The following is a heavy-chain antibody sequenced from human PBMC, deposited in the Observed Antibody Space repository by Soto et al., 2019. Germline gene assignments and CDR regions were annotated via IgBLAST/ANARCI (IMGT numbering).Heavy chain of an antibody. CDR1: GGTFSSYA. D-gene: IGHD2-15*01. V-gene: IGHV1-69*13. CDR3: AHLLSGYCSGGSCPMAYP. J-gene: IGHJ5*02. Sequence: SVKVSCKASGGTFSSYAISWVRQAPGQGLEWMGGIIPIFGTANYAQKFQGRVTITADESTSTAYMELSSLRSEDTAVYYCAHLLSGYCSGGSCPMAYPWGQGTLVTVSS. CDR2: IIPIFGTA.